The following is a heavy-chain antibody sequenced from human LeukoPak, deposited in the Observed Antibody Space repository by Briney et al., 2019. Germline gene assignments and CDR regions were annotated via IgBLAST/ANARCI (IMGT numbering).Heavy chain of an antibody. Sequence: SETLSLTCAVYGGSFSGYYWSWIRQPPGKGLEWIGEINHSGSTNYSPSLKSRVTISVDTSKNQFSLKLSSVTAANTAVYYCARGGYSYGKYYFDYWGQGTLVTVSS. CDR1: GGSFSGYY. CDR3: ARGGYSYGKYYFDY. J-gene: IGHJ4*02. V-gene: IGHV4-34*01. D-gene: IGHD5-18*01. CDR2: INHSGST.